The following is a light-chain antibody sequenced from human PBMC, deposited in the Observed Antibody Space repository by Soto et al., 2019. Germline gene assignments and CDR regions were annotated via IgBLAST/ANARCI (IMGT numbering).Light chain of an antibody. Sequence: IQMTQSPSSLSASVGDRVTITCRASQSLNTYLNWYQQKPGKAPKLLIYAASTLQSGVPSRFSGSGSGTNFTLTISGLQPEDVATYYCQQSDSTPYTFGQGTKLEI. V-gene: IGKV1-39*01. CDR2: AAS. CDR3: QQSDSTPYT. J-gene: IGKJ2*01. CDR1: QSLNTY.